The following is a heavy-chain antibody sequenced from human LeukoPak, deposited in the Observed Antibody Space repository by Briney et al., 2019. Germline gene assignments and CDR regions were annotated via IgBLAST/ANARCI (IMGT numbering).Heavy chain of an antibody. Sequence: SETLSLTCTVSGGSISSYYWSWIRQPPGKGLEWIGYIYYSGSTKYNPSLKSRVTISVDTSKNQFSLKVSSVTAADTAVYYCARGTVSPYGSGAPDYWGQGTLVTVPS. V-gene: IGHV4-59*01. CDR2: IYYSGST. CDR3: ARGTVSPYGSGAPDY. CDR1: GGSISSYY. D-gene: IGHD3-10*01. J-gene: IGHJ4*02.